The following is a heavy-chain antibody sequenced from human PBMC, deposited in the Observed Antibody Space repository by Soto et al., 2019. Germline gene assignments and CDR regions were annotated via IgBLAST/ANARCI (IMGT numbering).Heavy chain of an antibody. V-gene: IGHV3-33*01. CDR1: GFTFSSNG. CDR3: ARDGSNKPGFYYGMNV. D-gene: IGHD6-13*01. CDR2: IWSDGSNK. J-gene: IGHJ6*02. Sequence: LRLSCTASGFTFSSNGMHWVRQAPGKGLEWVAVIWSDGSNKYYADSVKGRFTIFRDNSKSTLYLQMNGLRAEDTAVYYCARDGSNKPGFYYGMNVWGQGTTVTVSS.